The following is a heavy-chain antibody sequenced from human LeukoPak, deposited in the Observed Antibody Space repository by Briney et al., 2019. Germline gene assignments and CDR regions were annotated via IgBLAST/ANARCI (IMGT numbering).Heavy chain of an antibody. CDR3: ARDADGHGPLIDY. D-gene: IGHD5-24*01. CDR1: GFTFSSYG. V-gene: IGHV3-23*01. CDR2: ISGSGGST. Sequence: PGGSLRLSCAASGFTFSSYGMSWVRQAPGKGLEWVSAISGSGGSTYYADSVKGRFTISRDNSKNTLYLQMSSLRVEDTAIYYCARDADGHGPLIDYWGQGSLVTVSS. J-gene: IGHJ4*02.